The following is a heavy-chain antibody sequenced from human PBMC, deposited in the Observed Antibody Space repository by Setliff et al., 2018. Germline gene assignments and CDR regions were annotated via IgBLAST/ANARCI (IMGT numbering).Heavy chain of an antibody. V-gene: IGHV3-21*01. Sequence: PGGSLRLSCAASGFTFSSYSMNWVRQAPGKGLEWVSSISSSSYIYYADSVKGRFTISIDNAKNSLYLQMNSLRAEDTAVYYCARDDLNPSLLWFGEFSGSYYYYYGMDVWGQGTTVTVSS. CDR2: ISSSSYI. J-gene: IGHJ6*02. D-gene: IGHD3-10*01. CDR3: ARDDLNPSLLWFGEFSGSYYYYYGMDV. CDR1: GFTFSSYS.